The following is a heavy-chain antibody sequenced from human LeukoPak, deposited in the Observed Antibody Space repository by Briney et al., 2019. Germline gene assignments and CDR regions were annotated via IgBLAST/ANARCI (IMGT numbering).Heavy chain of an antibody. J-gene: IGHJ4*02. CDR1: GFTFSNYA. CDR3: AKESQLSYRGTFYIDY. CDR2: LCGSGGST. D-gene: IGHD1-26*01. Sequence: GGSLRLSCVASGFTFSNYAMSWVRQAPGKGLEWVSGLCGSGGSTNYTDPVKGRFTISRDNSKNTLHLQMNSLRAEDTAVYYCAKESQLSYRGTFYIDYWGQGTLVTVSS. V-gene: IGHV3-23*01.